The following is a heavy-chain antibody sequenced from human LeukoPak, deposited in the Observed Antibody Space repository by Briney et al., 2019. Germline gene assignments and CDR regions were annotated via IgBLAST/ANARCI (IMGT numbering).Heavy chain of an antibody. CDR2: IIPSFGTA. CDR1: GGTFSSYA. J-gene: IGHJ4*02. D-gene: IGHD3-16*02. CDR3: AREAAHYDYVWGSYPTFDY. Sequence: ASVKVSCKASGGTFSSYAISWVRQAPGQGLEWMGGIIPSFGTANYAQKFQGRVTITADESTSTAYMELSSLRSEDTAVYYCAREAAHYDYVWGSYPTFDYWGQGTLVTVSS. V-gene: IGHV1-69*13.